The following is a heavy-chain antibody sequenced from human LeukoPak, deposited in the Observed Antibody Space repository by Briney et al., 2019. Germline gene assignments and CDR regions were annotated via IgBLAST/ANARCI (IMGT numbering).Heavy chain of an antibody. CDR2: IYHSGRT. CDR3: ARWEAAPQYFQH. D-gene: IGHD1-26*01. J-gene: IGHJ1*01. Sequence: SETLSLTCAVSGGSISSSDYSWSWIRQPPGKGLEWIGYIYHSGRTYYNPSLKRRVTLSVDRSKNQFSLKLSSVTAADTAVYYCARWEAAPQYFQHWGQGTLVTVSS. CDR1: GGSISSSDYS. V-gene: IGHV4-30-2*01.